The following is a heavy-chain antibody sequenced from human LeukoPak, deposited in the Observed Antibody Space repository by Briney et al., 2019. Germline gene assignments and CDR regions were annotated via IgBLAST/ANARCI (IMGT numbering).Heavy chain of an antibody. J-gene: IGHJ4*02. CDR2: IYSGGST. CDR1: GFTVSSNY. D-gene: IGHD6-19*01. CDR3: ARDWGSGWYYFDY. Sequence: GGSLILSCAASGFTVSSNYMSWVRQAPGKGLEWVSIIYSGGSTYYADSVKGRFTISRDNSKNTLYLQMNSLRAEDTAVYYCARDWGSGWYYFDYWGQGTLVTVSS. V-gene: IGHV3-66*01.